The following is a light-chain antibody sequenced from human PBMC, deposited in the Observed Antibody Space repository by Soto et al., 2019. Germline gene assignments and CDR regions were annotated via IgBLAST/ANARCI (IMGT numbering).Light chain of an antibody. Sequence: EIVMTQSPATLSVSPGKRVTLSCRASQSVSYNLAWYQQKPGQAPRLLIYGPSTRATGIPARFSGSGSGTDFTLTISSLQPEDFATYFCQQSSATPWTFGQGTKV. CDR2: GPS. CDR3: QQSSATPWT. CDR1: QSVSYN. J-gene: IGKJ1*01. V-gene: IGKV3-15*01.